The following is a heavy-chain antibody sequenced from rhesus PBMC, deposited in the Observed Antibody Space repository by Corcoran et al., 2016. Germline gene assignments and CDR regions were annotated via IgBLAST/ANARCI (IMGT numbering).Heavy chain of an antibody. CDR2: IAPSDSDS. J-gene: IGHJ4*01. V-gene: IGHV5-20*01. Sequence: EVQLVQSGAEVKRPGESLKISCKTSGYSFTSYWISWVRQMPGKGLEWMGAIAPSDSDSRYNPSFHGQVTISADKSISTAYLQWSRLKASDTATYYCAKGGWGDLFDYWGQGVLVTVSS. D-gene: IGHD3-34*01. CDR1: GYSFTSYW. CDR3: AKGGWGDLFDY.